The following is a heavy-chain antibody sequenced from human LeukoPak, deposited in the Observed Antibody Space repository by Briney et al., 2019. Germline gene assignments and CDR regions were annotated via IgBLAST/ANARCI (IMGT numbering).Heavy chain of an antibody. D-gene: IGHD3-10*01. CDR1: GFTLSSYA. V-gene: IGHV3-23*01. J-gene: IGHJ4*02. CDR3: AKVAYYYGSGSYYNFFDY. CDR2: ISGSGGST. Sequence: AGGSLRLSCAASGFTLSSYAMSWVRQAPGKGLEWVSAISGSGGSTYYADSVKGRFTISRDNSKNTLYLQMNSLRAEDTAVYYCAKVAYYYGSGSYYNFFDYWGQGTLVTVSS.